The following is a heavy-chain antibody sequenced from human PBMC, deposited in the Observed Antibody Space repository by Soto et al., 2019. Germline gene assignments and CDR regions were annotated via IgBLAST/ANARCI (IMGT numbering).Heavy chain of an antibody. CDR1: GFTFSSYW. D-gene: IGHD5-18*01. CDR2: INSDGSNT. CDR3: ARSITGYSYADS. J-gene: IGHJ4*02. Sequence: EVQLVESGGGLVQPGGSLRLSCAASGFTFSSYWMHWVRQAPGKGLVWVSRINSDGSNTVYVDCVKGRLTTSRNNAKNTLYLQMNSPRAEDTAVYYCARSITGYSYADSWGQGPLVTVSS. V-gene: IGHV3-74*01.